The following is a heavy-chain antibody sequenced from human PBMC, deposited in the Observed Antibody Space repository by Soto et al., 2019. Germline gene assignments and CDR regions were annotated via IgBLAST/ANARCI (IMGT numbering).Heavy chain of an antibody. CDR2: IYYSGST. V-gene: IGHV4-59*01. D-gene: IGHD5-12*01. Sequence: QVQLQESGPGLVKPSETLSLTCIVSGGSMSSYYWSWIRQSPGKGLEWIGYIYYSGSTNYNPSLKSRVAISLDTSKNQFSLMLSSVTAADTAVYYCARGEWLATIKPYFAYWGQGTLVTVSS. CDR3: ARGEWLATIKPYFAY. J-gene: IGHJ4*02. CDR1: GGSMSSYY.